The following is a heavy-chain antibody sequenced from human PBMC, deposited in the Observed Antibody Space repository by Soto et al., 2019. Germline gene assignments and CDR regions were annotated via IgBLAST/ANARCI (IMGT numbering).Heavy chain of an antibody. Sequence: SETLSLTCAVYGGSFSGYYWSWIRQPPGKGLEWISYIYYSGSTSYNPSLKSRVTISLDTSKNQFSLKLSSVTAADTAFYYCARTYDDSGPNSGGYGFDIWGPGTMVTVSS. J-gene: IGHJ3*02. CDR1: GGSFSGYY. D-gene: IGHD3-22*01. CDR2: IYYSGST. CDR3: ARTYDDSGPNSGGYGFDI. V-gene: IGHV4-59*01.